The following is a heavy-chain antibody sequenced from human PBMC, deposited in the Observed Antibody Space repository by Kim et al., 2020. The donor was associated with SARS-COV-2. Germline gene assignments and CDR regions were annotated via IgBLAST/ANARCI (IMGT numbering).Heavy chain of an antibody. CDR3: ARGQWFGESYGVDV. J-gene: IGHJ6*02. D-gene: IGHD3-10*01. CDR2: ILYNGSKK. CDR1: RFTFSSFP. Sequence: GGSLRLSCSASRFTFSSFPMHWVRQAPGKGLEWVASILYNGSKKYYGDSVKGRFTISRDNSKSTLYLDMNNLKREDSGVYYCARGQWFGESYGVDVWGQGTTVTVS. V-gene: IGHV3-30*02.